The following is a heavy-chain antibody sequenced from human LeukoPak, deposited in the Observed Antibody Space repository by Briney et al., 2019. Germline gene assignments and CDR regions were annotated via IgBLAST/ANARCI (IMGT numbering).Heavy chain of an antibody. CDR2: ISYDGSNK. CDR1: GFTFGDYA. Sequence: GSLRLSCTASGFTFGDYAMSWVRQAPGKGLEWVAVISYDGSNKYYADSVKGRFTISRDNSKNTLYLQMNSLRAEDTAVYYCAKCGSGSYGHGYYYYYMDVWGKGTTVTVSS. J-gene: IGHJ6*03. CDR3: AKCGSGSYGHGYYYYYMDV. D-gene: IGHD3-10*01. V-gene: IGHV3-30*18.